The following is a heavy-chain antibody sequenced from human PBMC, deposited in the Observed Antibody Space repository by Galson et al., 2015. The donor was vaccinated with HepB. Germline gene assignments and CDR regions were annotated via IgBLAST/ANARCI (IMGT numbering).Heavy chain of an antibody. CDR3: ARWPEVVVVASDAFDI. CDR2: ISWYSGYI. V-gene: IGHV3-9*01. Sequence: SLRLSCAASGFTFNNYDMQWVRQAPGKGLEWVSGISWYSGYIVYADSVKGRFTISRDNVKNSLYLQMKSLRAEDTAVYYCARWPEVVVVASDAFDIWGQGTMVTVSS. D-gene: IGHD2-15*01. J-gene: IGHJ3*02. CDR1: GFTFNNYD.